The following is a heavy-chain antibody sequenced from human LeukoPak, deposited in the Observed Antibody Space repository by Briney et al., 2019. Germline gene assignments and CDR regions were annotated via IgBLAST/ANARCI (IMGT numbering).Heavy chain of an antibody. CDR2: IKQDGSEK. D-gene: IGHD1-1*01. V-gene: IGHV3-7*01. Sequence: GGSLRLSCAASGFTFSSYWMSWVRQAPGKGLEWVANIKQDGSEKYYVDSVKGRFTISRDNAKNSLYLQMNSLRAEDTAVYYCARAETYNWNDVYYMDVWGKGTTVTVSS. J-gene: IGHJ6*03. CDR3: ARAETYNWNDVYYMDV. CDR1: GFTFSSYW.